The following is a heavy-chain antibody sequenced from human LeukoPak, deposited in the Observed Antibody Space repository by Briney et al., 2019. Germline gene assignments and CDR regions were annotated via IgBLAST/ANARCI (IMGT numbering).Heavy chain of an antibody. CDR3: AITAMDPYVDY. V-gene: IGHV4-31*03. Sequence: SETLSLTCTVSGGSISSGGYYWSWIRQHPGKGLEWIGYIYYSGSTYYNPSLKSRVTISVDTSKNQFSLKLSSVTAADTTVYYCAITAMDPYVDYWGQGTLVTVSS. CDR2: IYYSGST. J-gene: IGHJ4*02. D-gene: IGHD5-18*01. CDR1: GGSISSGGYY.